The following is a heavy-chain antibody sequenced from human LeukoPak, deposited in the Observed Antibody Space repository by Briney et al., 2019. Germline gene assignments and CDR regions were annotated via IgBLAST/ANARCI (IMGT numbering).Heavy chain of an antibody. Sequence: GGSLRLSCAASGFSFSNYAMSWVRQAPGKGLEWVAVIWYDGSNKYYADSVKGRFTISRDNSKNTLYLQMNSLRAEDTAVYYCAREGYSYGYGWFDPWGQGTLVTVSS. CDR2: IWYDGSNK. V-gene: IGHV3-33*01. J-gene: IGHJ5*02. CDR3: AREGYSYGYGWFDP. CDR1: GFSFSNYA. D-gene: IGHD5-18*01.